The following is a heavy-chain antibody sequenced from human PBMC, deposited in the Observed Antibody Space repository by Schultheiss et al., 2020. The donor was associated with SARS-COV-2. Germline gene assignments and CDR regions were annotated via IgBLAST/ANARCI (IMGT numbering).Heavy chain of an antibody. J-gene: IGHJ6*02. V-gene: IGHV3-23*01. D-gene: IGHD6-19*01. Sequence: GESLKISCAASGFTFSDYYMSWIRQAPGKGLEWVSAISGSGGSTYYADSVKGRFTISRDNSKNTLYLQMNSLRAEDTAVYYCSRAPVARYGMDVWGQGTTVTVSS. CDR1: GFTFSDYY. CDR2: ISGSGGST. CDR3: SRAPVARYGMDV.